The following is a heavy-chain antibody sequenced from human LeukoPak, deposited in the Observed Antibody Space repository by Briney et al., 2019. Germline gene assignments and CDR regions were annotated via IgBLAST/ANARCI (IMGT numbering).Heavy chain of an antibody. CDR3: ARSSGSYRHFDY. J-gene: IGHJ4*02. Sequence: GGSLRLSCAVSGFTFSSYWMSWVRQAPGKGLEWVANIKEDGSEKYYVDSVMGRFTISRDNAKNSLYLQMNSLRAEDTAVYFCARSSGSYRHFDYWGQGTLVTVSS. CDR1: GFTFSSYW. D-gene: IGHD1-26*01. V-gene: IGHV3-7*01. CDR2: IKEDGSEK.